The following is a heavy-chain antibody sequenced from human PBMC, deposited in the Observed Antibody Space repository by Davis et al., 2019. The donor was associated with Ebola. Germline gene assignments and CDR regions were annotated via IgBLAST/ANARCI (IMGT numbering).Heavy chain of an antibody. CDR3: AREDLYYGSNYFDY. D-gene: IGHD3-10*01. Sequence: GGSLRLSCVVSGFTFSSYTINWVRQAPGKGLEWVSSISRSSSHIFYADSVKGRFTISRDKAKNSLYLQMNSLRAEDTAVYYCAREDLYYGSNYFDYWGQGTLVTVSS. V-gene: IGHV3-21*01. CDR1: GFTFSSYT. J-gene: IGHJ4*02. CDR2: ISRSSSHI.